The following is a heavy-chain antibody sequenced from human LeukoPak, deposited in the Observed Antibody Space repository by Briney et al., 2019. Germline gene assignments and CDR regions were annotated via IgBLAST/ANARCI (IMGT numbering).Heavy chain of an antibody. J-gene: IGHJ6*03. CDR2: INPSGGST. CDR3: ARVGSTGHYYYYMDV. V-gene: IGHV1-46*01. CDR1: GYTFTSYY. Sequence: ASVKVSCKASGYTFTSYYMHWVRQAPGQGLEWMGIINPSGGSTSYAQKFQGRVTMTRDMSTSTVYMELSSLRSEDTAVYYCARVGSTGHYYYYMDVWGKGTTVTVSS.